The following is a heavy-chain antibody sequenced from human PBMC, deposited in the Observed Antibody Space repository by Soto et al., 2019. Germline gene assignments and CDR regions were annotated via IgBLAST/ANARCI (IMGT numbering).Heavy chain of an antibody. Sequence: PGGSLRLSCAASGFTFSSYAMSWVRQAPGRGLEWVSAISGSGGSTYYADSVKGRFTISRDNSKNTLYLQMNSLRAEDTAVYYCASPLQSGSYSLGYYYYGMDVWRQGTTVTVSS. CDR3: ASPLQSGSYSLGYYYYGMDV. CDR2: ISGSGGST. D-gene: IGHD1-26*01. V-gene: IGHV3-23*01. CDR1: GFTFSSYA. J-gene: IGHJ6*02.